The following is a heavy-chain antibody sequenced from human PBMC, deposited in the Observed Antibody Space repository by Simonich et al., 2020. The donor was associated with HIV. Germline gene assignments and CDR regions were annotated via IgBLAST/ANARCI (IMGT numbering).Heavy chain of an antibody. Sequence: QVQLQQWGAGLLKPSETLSLTCAVYGGSFSGYYWRWIRQPPGKGLEWIGEINHSRNTNYFPSRKSRVIISGDTSKNQFSLKLSSVTATDTAVYYCARYTGMAGFDNWGQGTLVTVSS. CDR3: ARYTGMAGFDN. CDR2: INHSRNT. CDR1: GGSFSGYY. D-gene: IGHD5-18*01. V-gene: IGHV4-34*01. J-gene: IGHJ4*02.